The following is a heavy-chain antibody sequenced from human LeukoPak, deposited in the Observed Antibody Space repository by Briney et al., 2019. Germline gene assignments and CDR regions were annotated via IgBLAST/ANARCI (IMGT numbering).Heavy chain of an antibody. J-gene: IGHJ6*03. CDR3: ARGGHYDILTGYPAYYYYYYMDV. CDR2: INPNSGGT. CDR1: GYTFTGYY. Sequence: ASVKVSCKASGYTFTGYYMHWVRQAPGQGLEWMGWINPNSGGTNYAQKFQGRVTMTRDTSISTAYMELSRLRSDDTAVYYCARGGHYDILTGYPAYYYYYYMDVWGKGTTVTVSS. D-gene: IGHD3-9*01. V-gene: IGHV1-2*02.